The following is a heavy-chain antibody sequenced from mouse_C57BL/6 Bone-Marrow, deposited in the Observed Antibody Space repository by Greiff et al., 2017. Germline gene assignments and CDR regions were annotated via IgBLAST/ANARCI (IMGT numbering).Heavy chain of an antibody. D-gene: IGHD2-12*01. J-gene: IGHJ1*03. CDR1: GYTFTSYW. V-gene: IGHV1-55*01. CDR2: IYPGSGST. CDR3: AIPYYSNDGDFDG. Sequence: VPLQQPGAELVKPGASVKLSCKASGYTFTSYWITWVKQRPGQGLEWIGYIYPGSGSTNYNEKFKSKATLTVDTSSSTAYMELSSLTSEDSAVYYCAIPYYSNDGDFDGWGKGTTVTVSA.